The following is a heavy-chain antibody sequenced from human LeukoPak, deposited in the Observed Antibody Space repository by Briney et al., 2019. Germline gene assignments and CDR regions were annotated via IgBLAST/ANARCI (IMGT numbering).Heavy chain of an antibody. V-gene: IGHV3-23*01. CDR3: AKSKSRIVGAKVFAFDI. CDR1: GFTFSSYA. D-gene: IGHD1-26*01. Sequence: PGGSLRLSCAASGFTFSSYAMSWVRQAPGKGLEWVSAISGSGGSTYYADSVKGRFTISRDNSKNTLYLQMNSLRAEDTAVYYCAKSKSRIVGAKVFAFDIWGQGTMVTVSS. J-gene: IGHJ3*02. CDR2: ISGSGGST.